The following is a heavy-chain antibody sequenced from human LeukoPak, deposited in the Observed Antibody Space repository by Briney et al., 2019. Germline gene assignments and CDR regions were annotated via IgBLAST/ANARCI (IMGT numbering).Heavy chain of an antibody. V-gene: IGHV4-30-4*01. D-gene: IGHD4-17*01. CDR1: GGSISSGDYY. Sequence: SETLSLTCTVSGGSISSGDYYWSWIRQPPGKGLEWIGYIYYSGSTYYNPSPKSRVTISVDTSKNQFSLKLSSVTAADTAVHYCARGLGYGDYVLDYWGQGTLVTVSS. CDR3: ARGLGYGDYVLDY. CDR2: IYYSGST. J-gene: IGHJ4*02.